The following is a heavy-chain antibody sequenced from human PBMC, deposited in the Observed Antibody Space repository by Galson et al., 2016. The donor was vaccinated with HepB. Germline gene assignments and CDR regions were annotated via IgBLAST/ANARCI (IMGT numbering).Heavy chain of an antibody. CDR3: GRERNWLWQCGIDCSSSDYYGMDV. D-gene: IGHD2-21*02. CDR1: GYTFTTYG. J-gene: IGHJ6*02. V-gene: IGHV1-18*01. Sequence: SVKVSCKASGYTFTTYGITWVRQAPGQGLEWMGWITTYNGNTKYAEKLQGRVTMTTDTSTTTAYMELRSLRSDDTAVYYWGRERNWLWQCGIDCSSSDYYGMDVWGQGTTVTVSS. CDR2: ITTYNGNT.